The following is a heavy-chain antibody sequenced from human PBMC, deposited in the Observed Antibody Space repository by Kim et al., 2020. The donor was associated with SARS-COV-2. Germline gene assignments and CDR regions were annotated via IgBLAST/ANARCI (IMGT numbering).Heavy chain of an antibody. V-gene: IGHV4-39*01. Sequence: PSLKSRVTISVDTSKNQFSLKLSSVTAADTAVYYCARHCDHGVYDSDFDYWGQGTLVTVSS. D-gene: IGHD5-12*01. CDR3: ARHCDHGVYDSDFDY. J-gene: IGHJ4*02.